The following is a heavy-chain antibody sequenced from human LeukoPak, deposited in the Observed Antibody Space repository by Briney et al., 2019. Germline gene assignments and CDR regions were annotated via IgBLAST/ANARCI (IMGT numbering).Heavy chain of an antibody. V-gene: IGHV3-48*01. D-gene: IGHD6-6*01. Sequence: GGSLRLSCAASGFTFNTYTMNWVRQAPGKGLEWVSYITSSRSTIYYADSVKGRFTISRDNAENSLYLQMNSLRADDTAVYYCAREYSSSFGRAFDIWGQGTMVTVSS. CDR1: GFTFNTYT. CDR2: ITSSRSTI. J-gene: IGHJ3*02. CDR3: AREYSSSFGRAFDI.